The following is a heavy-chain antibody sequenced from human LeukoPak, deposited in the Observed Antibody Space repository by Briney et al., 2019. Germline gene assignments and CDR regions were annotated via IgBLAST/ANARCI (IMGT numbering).Heavy chain of an antibody. D-gene: IGHD7-27*01. J-gene: IGHJ6*03. CDR1: GGSLSSSSYY. Sequence: SETLSLTCTVSGGSLSSSSYYWSWIRQPAGKGLEWIGRIYTSGSTNYNPSLKSRVTMSVDTSKNQFSLKLSSVTAADTAVYYCARDLSLWPGEGYYYYYYMDVWGKGTTVTISS. V-gene: IGHV4-61*02. CDR3: ARDLSLWPGEGYYYYYYMDV. CDR2: IYTSGST.